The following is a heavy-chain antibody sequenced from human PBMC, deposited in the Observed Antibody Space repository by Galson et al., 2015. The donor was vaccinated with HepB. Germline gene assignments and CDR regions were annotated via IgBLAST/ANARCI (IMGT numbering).Heavy chain of an antibody. CDR1: GGSISSGSYY. V-gene: IGHV4-61*02. CDR3: AREEVSGNWNDVEWFDP. D-gene: IGHD1-1*01. Sequence: TLSLTCTVSGGSISSGSYYWSWIRQPAGKGLEWIGRIYTSGSTNYNPSLKSRVTMSVDTSKNQFSLKLSSVTAADTAVYYCAREEVSGNWNDVEWFDPWGQGTLVTVSS. CDR2: IYTSGST. J-gene: IGHJ5*02.